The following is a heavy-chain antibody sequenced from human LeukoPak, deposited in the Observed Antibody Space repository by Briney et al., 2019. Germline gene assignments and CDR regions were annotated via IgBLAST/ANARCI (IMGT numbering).Heavy chain of an antibody. Sequence: GGSLRLSCAASGFSFSSYAMSWVRQAPGKGLEWVSAISGSGGSTYYADSVKGRFTISRDNSKNTLYLQMNSLRAEDTAVYYCAKGKGVYLRFLEWLPVYFDYWGQGTLVTVSS. CDR3: AKGKGVYLRFLEWLPVYFDY. J-gene: IGHJ4*02. V-gene: IGHV3-23*01. D-gene: IGHD3-3*01. CDR2: ISGSGGST. CDR1: GFSFSSYA.